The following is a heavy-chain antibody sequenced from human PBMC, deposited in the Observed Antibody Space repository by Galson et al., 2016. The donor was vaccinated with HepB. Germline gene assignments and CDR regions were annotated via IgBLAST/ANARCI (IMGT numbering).Heavy chain of an antibody. Sequence: SLRLSCAASGFTFSTYSMNWVRQAPGKGLEWLSYISSSSGTIYYADSVTGRFTISRDNAKNSLYLQMNRLRDEDTAVYYCAGDPHDYGDYVEHSYYYALDVWGQGTTVTVSS. J-gene: IGHJ6*02. V-gene: IGHV3-48*02. CDR2: ISSSSGTI. D-gene: IGHD4-17*01. CDR1: GFTFSTYS. CDR3: AGDPHDYGDYVEHSYYYALDV.